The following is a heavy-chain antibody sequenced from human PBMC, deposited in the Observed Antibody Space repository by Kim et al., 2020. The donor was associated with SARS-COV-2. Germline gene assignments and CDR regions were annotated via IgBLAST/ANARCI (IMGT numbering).Heavy chain of an antibody. D-gene: IGHD3-9*01. J-gene: IGHJ4*02. CDR2: SA. V-gene: IGHV4-31*02. CDR3: ARDETGHFDY. Sequence: SAYSNPTRKSRVTKSVETSKNRFSLKLSSVTAADTAVYYCARDETGHFDYWGQGTLVTVSS.